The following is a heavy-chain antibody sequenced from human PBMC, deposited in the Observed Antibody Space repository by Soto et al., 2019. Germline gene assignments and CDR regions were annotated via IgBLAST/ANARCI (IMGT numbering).Heavy chain of an antibody. V-gene: IGHV1-69*05. J-gene: IGHJ6*03. CDR1: RGTFSSYA. D-gene: IGHD2-2*01. CDR3: ARDLLVPAAMYDYYYYYMDV. CDR2: IIANNGTA. Sequence: SVKVSCKASRGTFSSYAISWVRQAPGQGLEWMGGIIANNGTANYTQKFQGRVTMTTDASTSTAYMELRSLRSEDTAVYYCARDLLVPAAMYDYYYYYMDVWGKGTTVTVSS.